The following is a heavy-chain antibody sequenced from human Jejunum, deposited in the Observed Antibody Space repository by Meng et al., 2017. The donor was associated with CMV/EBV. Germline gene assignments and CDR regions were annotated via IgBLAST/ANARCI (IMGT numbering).Heavy chain of an antibody. CDR3: ATGVADFEY. J-gene: IGHJ4*02. V-gene: IGHV1-8*01. CDR1: GYTFTSYD. CDR2: MNPNRGTT. Sequence: VNGEKAGAEVKKPGAYVKVSCKASGYTFTSYDITWVRQGTGQGLEWMGWMNPNRGTTGYAQKFQGRVTMTRNISKSTAYMDLSSLRSEDTAVYYCATGVADFEYWGQGTLVTVSS. D-gene: IGHD6-19*01.